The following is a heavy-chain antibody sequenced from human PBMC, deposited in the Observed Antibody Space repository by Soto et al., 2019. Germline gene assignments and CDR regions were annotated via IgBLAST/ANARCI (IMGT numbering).Heavy chain of an antibody. D-gene: IGHD5-18*01. V-gene: IGHV3-74*01. J-gene: IGHJ6*02. CDR3: AREVSHGYVLRGMDV. CDR2: INSDGSSI. Sequence: EVQLVESGGGLVHPGGSVRLSCAASKFTITSYWMHWVRQAPGKGLVWVSRINSDGSSISYADAVKGRFTISRDNAKNTLYLQMNSLRVEDTAVYYCAREVSHGYVLRGMDVWGQGTTVTVFS. CDR1: KFTITSYW.